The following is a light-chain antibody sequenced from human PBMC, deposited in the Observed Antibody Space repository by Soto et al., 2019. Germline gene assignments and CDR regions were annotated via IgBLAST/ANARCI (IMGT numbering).Light chain of an antibody. CDR3: QQLNSYPQT. V-gene: IGKV1-9*01. CDR2: VAS. J-gene: IGKJ5*01. CDR1: QDISTY. Sequence: DIQLTQSPSFLSASVGDRVTITCRASQDISTYLAWYQQKPGKAPKLLIFVASTLQTGVPSRFSGSASGTEFTLTISSLQPEDFATYYCQQLNSYPQTFGQGTRLEIK.